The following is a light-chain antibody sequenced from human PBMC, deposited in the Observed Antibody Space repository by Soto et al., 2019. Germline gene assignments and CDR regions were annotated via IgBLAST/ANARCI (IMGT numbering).Light chain of an antibody. CDR2: SAS. CDR1: QSLHSNF. J-gene: IGKJ3*01. V-gene: IGKV3-20*01. CDR3: HQSGSSPRT. Sequence: EIVLTQFPATLSLSPGERATLSCRASQSLHSNFLVWSQQKPGQAPRLLISSASRRATGIPDRFSGSGSGTDFTLTISRLDPEDFAVYYGHQSGSSPRTFGPGTKV.